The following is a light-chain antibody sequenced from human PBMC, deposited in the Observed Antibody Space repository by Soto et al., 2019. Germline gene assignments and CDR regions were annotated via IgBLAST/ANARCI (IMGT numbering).Light chain of an antibody. CDR3: QHYGSSPYT. Sequence: EIVLTQSPGTLFLSPGERATLSCRASQSVSSSYLGWYKQKPGQAPRLLIYAASSRATGIPDRFSGSGSATDLTLTISRLETEDFAVYYCQHYGSSPYTFGQGTKLEIK. CDR2: AAS. V-gene: IGKV3-20*01. CDR1: QSVSSSY. J-gene: IGKJ2*01.